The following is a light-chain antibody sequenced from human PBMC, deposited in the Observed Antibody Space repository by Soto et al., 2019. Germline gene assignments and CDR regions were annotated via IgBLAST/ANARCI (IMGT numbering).Light chain of an antibody. CDR3: QQRSNWPTIT. CDR2: GAS. V-gene: IGKV3-11*01. Sequence: EMVFTQSPATLSLSPGESATLPCRASQSVSSNLAWYQQNPGQAPRLLIYGASARATGIPARFSGSGSGTDFTLTISSLQTEDAAVYYCQQRSNWPTITFGQGTRLDIK. J-gene: IGKJ5*01. CDR1: QSVSSN.